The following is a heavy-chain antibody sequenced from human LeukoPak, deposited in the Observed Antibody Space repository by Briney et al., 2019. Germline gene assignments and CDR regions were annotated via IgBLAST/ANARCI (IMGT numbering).Heavy chain of an antibody. V-gene: IGHV3-48*01. CDR2: ITSSSSAI. CDR1: GFTSIGYA. J-gene: IGHJ4*02. D-gene: IGHD1-26*01. Sequence: PGGSRRLPCPAPGFTSIGYARNWVARAPGKGLRWVSYITSSSSAIYYADSVKGRFTISRDNARNSLYLQMNSLRAEDTAVYYCARVRGSYHFDYWGQGTLVTVSS. CDR3: ARVRGSYHFDY.